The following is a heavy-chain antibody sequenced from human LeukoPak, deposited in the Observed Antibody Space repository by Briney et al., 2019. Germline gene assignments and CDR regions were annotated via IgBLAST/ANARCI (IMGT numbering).Heavy chain of an antibody. CDR2: IYPGDSDT. J-gene: IGHJ5*02. CDR3: ARSQFPNWFDP. CDR1: GYRFTVYW. Sequence: GESLKISCKGSGYRFTVYWIGWVRPMPGKGLEWMGIIYPGDSDTRYSPSFQGQVTISAGKSVSTAYLQWSSLKASDTAMYYCARSQFPNWFDPWGQGTLVTVSS. V-gene: IGHV5-51*01.